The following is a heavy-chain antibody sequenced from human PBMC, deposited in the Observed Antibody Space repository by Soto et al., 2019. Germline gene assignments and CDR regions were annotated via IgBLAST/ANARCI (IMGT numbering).Heavy chain of an antibody. CDR2: VYYSGYT. Sequence: QVQLQESGPGLVKPSETLSLTCTVSSGSISTYYWSWIRQPPGKGLEWIGYVYYSGYTNYHPSLKSRVTISVDTSKNQFSLKLTSVTAADTAVYYCARGLYGDYSWEASDIWGPGIMVTVSS. CDR3: ARGLYGDYSWEASDI. D-gene: IGHD4-17*01. CDR1: SGSISTYY. V-gene: IGHV4-59*01. J-gene: IGHJ3*02.